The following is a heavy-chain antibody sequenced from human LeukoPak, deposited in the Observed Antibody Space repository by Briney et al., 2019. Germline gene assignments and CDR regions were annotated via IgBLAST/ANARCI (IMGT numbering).Heavy chain of an antibody. CDR2: ISAYNGNT. Sequence: ASVKVSCKASGYTFTSYGISWVRQAPGQGLEWMGWISAYNGNTNYAQKLQGRVTMTTDTSTSTAYMELRSLRSDDTAVYYCARFGDSQWLRASSGDDYWGQGTLVTVSS. J-gene: IGHJ4*02. CDR1: GYTFTSYG. CDR3: ARFGDSQWLRASSGDDY. V-gene: IGHV1-18*01. D-gene: IGHD5-12*01.